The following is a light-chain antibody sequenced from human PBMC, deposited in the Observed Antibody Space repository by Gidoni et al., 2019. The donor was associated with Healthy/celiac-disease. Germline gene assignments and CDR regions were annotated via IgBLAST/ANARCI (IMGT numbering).Light chain of an antibody. CDR1: RSVSSK. CDR2: GAS. CDR3: QQYNNWPPYT. V-gene: IGKV3-15*01. J-gene: IGKJ2*01. Sequence: EIVMTQSPATLSVSPGERATLSCRASRSVSSKLAWYQQKPGQAPRLLIYGASPRATGLPARFRGSGSGTEFTLTISSLQPEDFAVYYCQQYNNWPPYTFGQGTKLEIK.